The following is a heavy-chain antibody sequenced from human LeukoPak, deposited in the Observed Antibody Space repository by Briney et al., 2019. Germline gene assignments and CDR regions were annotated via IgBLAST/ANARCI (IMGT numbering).Heavy chain of an antibody. D-gene: IGHD6-13*01. V-gene: IGHV3-23*01. J-gene: IGHJ4*02. Sequence: GGSLRLSCAASGFTFSSYAMSWVRQAPGKGLEWVSAISGSGGSTYYADSMKGRFTISRDNSKNTLYLQMNSLRVEDTAVYYCARDWYSSSWMSPFDYWGQGTLVTVAS. CDR2: ISGSGGST. CDR1: GFTFSSYA. CDR3: ARDWYSSSWMSPFDY.